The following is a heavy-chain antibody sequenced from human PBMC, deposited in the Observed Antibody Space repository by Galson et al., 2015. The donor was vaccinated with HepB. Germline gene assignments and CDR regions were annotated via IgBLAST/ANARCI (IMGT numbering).Heavy chain of an antibody. J-gene: IGHJ1*01. CDR3: ARHKGDYGEEYFQH. Sequence: QSGAEVKKPGESLKISCKGSGYSFTSYWIGWVRQMPGKGLEWMGIIDPGDSDIRYSPSFQGQVTISADKSINTAYLQLSNLKASDTAMYYCARHKGDYGEEYFQHWGLGTLVIVSS. CDR1: GYSFTSYW. D-gene: IGHD4-17*01. V-gene: IGHV5-51*01. CDR2: IDPGDSDI.